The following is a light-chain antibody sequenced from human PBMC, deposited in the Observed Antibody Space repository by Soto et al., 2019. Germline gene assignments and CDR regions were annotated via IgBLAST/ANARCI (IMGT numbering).Light chain of an antibody. J-gene: IGKJ2*01. Sequence: EIVLTQSPATLSLSPGERVTLSCRASQSVSTYLAWYQQKPCQAPRLLIYDASNRATGIPARFRGSGSGADFTLTSSSLEPEDSAVYYCHHRRDRPLYTFGQGTKLEIK. CDR1: QSVSTY. CDR3: HHRRDRPLYT. CDR2: DAS. V-gene: IGKV3-11*01.